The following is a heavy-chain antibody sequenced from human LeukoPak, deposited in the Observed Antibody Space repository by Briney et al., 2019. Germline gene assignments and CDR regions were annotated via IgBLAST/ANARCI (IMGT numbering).Heavy chain of an antibody. J-gene: IGHJ6*02. CDR2: IIPIFGTA. Sequence: ASVKVSCKASGGTFSSYAISWVRQAPGQGLEWMGGIIPIFGTANYAQKFQGRVTITTDESTSTAYMELSSLRSEDTAVYYCARTHDYGGDYYYYGMDVWGQGTTVTVSS. D-gene: IGHD4-23*01. CDR3: ARTHDYGGDYYYYGMDV. CDR1: GGTFSSYA. V-gene: IGHV1-69*05.